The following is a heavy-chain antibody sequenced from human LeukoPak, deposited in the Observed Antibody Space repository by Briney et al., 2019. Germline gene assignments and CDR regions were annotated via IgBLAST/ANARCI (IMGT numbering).Heavy chain of an antibody. CDR3: ARDSRVGATIDAFDI. CDR1: GFTFSIYS. V-gene: IGHV3-48*02. J-gene: IGHJ3*02. D-gene: IGHD1-26*01. CDR2: IDSSSAI. Sequence: PGGSLRLSCAASGFTFSIYSMNWVRQAPGKGLEWVSYIDSSSAIYYADSVKGRFTISRGNAKNSLYLQMNSLRDEDTAVYYCARDSRVGATIDAFDIWGQGTMVTVSS.